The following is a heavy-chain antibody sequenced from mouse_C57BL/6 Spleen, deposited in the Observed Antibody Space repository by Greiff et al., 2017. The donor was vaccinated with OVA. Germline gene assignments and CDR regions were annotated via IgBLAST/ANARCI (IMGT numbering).Heavy chain of an antibody. CDR3: ARGGYYYGSSHFDY. V-gene: IGHV5-12*01. CDR2: ISNGGGST. Sequence: EVMLVESGGGLVQPGGSLKLSCAASGFTFSDYYMYWVRQTPEKRLEWVAYISNGGGSTYYPDTVKGRFTISRDNAKNTLYLQMSRLKSEDTAMYYCARGGYYYGSSHFDYWGQGTTLTVSS. J-gene: IGHJ2*01. CDR1: GFTFSDYY. D-gene: IGHD1-1*01.